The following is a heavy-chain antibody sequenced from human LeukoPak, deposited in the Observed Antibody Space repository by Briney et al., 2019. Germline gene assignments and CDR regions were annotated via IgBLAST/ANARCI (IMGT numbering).Heavy chain of an antibody. J-gene: IGHJ6*03. CDR2: VDYSGST. D-gene: IGHD3-10*01. CDR1: SGSISSNGYC. Sequence: SETLSLTCTVSSGSISSNGYCWGWLRQPPGKGLEWIGNVDYSGSTHNNPSLKSRVTISVDTSKNQFSLKLSSVTAADTAVYYCARVKITMVRGVQFYSYYYMDVWGKGTTVTISS. V-gene: IGHV4-39*07. CDR3: ARVKITMVRGVQFYSYYYMDV.